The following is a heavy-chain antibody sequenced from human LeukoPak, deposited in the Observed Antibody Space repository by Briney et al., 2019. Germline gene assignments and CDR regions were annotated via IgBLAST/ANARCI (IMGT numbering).Heavy chain of an antibody. J-gene: IGHJ4*02. D-gene: IGHD5-24*01. CDR2: ITSSSGYI. V-gene: IGHV3-21*01. Sequence: GGSLRLSCAASGFTFSTDNMSWVRQAPGRGLEWVSYITSSSGYIYYADSVKGRFTISRDNAKNSVYLQMNSLRAEDTAVYYCARLRDGYNYVDYWGQGTLVTVSS. CDR3: ARLRDGYNYVDY. CDR1: GFTFSTDN.